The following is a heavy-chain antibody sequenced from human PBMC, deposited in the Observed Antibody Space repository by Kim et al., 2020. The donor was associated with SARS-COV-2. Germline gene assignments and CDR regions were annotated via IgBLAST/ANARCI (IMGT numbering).Heavy chain of an antibody. V-gene: IGHV7-4-1*02. CDR2: INTNTGIQ. CDR1: GYTFTSYT. D-gene: IGHD3-22*01. Sequence: ASVKVSCKASGYTFTSYTINWVRHAPGQGLEWMGWINTNTGIQTSAQGFTGRFVFSLDTSVSTAYLQISSLKAEETAVYYCARYYYDSSGYYYVHYFDNW. J-gene: IGHJ4*01. CDR3: ARYYYDSSGYYYVHYFDN.